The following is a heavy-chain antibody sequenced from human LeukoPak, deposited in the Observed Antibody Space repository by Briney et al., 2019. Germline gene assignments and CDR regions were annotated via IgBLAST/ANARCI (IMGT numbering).Heavy chain of an antibody. CDR3: ARGGPDYDILTGYYIPSIDY. V-gene: IGHV3-21*01. J-gene: IGHJ4*02. D-gene: IGHD3-9*01. CDR2: ISSSSSHI. Sequence: PGGSLRLSCVGSGFSFSSYSMNWVRQAPGKGLEWVSSISSSSSHIYYADSVKGRFTISRDNAKNSLYLQMNSLRAEDTAVYYCARGGPDYDILTGYYIPSIDYWGQGTLVTVSS. CDR1: GFSFSSYS.